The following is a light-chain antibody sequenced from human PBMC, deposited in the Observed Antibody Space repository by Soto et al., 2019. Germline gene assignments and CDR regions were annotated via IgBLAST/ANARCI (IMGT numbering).Light chain of an antibody. J-gene: IGKJ1*01. CDR1: QGITGW. Sequence: DIQLTQSPSTLSASVGDRVTITCRASQGITGWLAWYQQKSGKAPKLLIFDASTLESGVPPRFTGSGSGTEFTLSISNLQPDDFATYYCQQYQRYWTFGHGTKVEVK. CDR2: DAS. V-gene: IGKV1-5*01. CDR3: QQYQRYWT.